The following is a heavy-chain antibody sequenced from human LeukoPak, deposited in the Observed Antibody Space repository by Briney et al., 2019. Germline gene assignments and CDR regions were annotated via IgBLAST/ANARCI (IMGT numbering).Heavy chain of an antibody. CDR1: GGSFSGYY. Sequence: SETLSLTCAVYGGSFSGYYWSWIRQPPGKGLEWIGEINHSGSTNYNPSLKSRVTISVDTSKNQFSLKLTSVTPADTAVYYCATPRGSSLGAFDIWGQGTMVSVSS. J-gene: IGHJ3*02. CDR2: INHSGST. CDR3: ATPRGSSLGAFDI. D-gene: IGHD6-13*01. V-gene: IGHV4-34*01.